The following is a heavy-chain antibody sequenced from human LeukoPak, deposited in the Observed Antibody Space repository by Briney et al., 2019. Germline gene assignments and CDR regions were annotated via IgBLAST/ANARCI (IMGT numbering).Heavy chain of an antibody. CDR3: ARSTSGRYDF. J-gene: IGHJ4*02. Sequence: GGSLRLSCGAAGFTFRTYAMSWVRQAPGKGLVWVSRVKSDGSGSSYADSVKGRFTTSRDNAKSTLYLQMNSLRAEDTAVYYCARSTSGRYDFWGQGTLVTVSS. CDR1: GFTFRTYA. D-gene: IGHD1-26*01. V-gene: IGHV3-74*01. CDR2: VKSDGSGS.